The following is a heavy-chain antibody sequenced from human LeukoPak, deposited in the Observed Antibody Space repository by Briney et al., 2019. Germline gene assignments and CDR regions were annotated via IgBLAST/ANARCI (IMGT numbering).Heavy chain of an antibody. Sequence: TAGRSLRLSCEASGFTFSAYAMTCVRQAPRQGLEWVSSIRSRSSYIYYADSVKGRFTISTDNAKNSLYLQMNSLRAEDTAVYYCASNLAAPNWFDPWGQGTLVTVSS. V-gene: IGHV3-21*01. CDR3: ASNLAAPNWFDP. CDR1: GFTFSAYA. CDR2: IRSRSSYI. J-gene: IGHJ5*02. D-gene: IGHD1-14*01.